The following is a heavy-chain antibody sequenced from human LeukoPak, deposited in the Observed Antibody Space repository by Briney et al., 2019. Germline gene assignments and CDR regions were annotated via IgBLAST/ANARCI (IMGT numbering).Heavy chain of an antibody. CDR3: ARDSGELERGPAFDI. Sequence: PGGSLRLSCAASGFTFSDYYMNWIRQAPGKGLEWISYISGSSTYIFYADSVKGRFTISRDNAKNSLYLQMNSLRAEDTAVYYCARDSGELERGPAFDIWGQGTMVTVSS. V-gene: IGHV3-11*06. CDR2: ISGSSTYI. CDR1: GFTFSDYY. J-gene: IGHJ3*02. D-gene: IGHD1-1*01.